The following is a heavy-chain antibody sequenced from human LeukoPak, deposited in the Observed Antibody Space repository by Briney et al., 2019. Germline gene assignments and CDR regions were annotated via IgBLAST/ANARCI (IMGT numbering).Heavy chain of an antibody. V-gene: IGHV3-74*01. CDR1: GFTFSNYY. Sequence: GGSLRLSCAASGFTFSNYYMHWVRQAPGKGLVWVSRISNDGSDTTYADSVKGRFTISRDNAKNTLYLQMNSLRADDTAVYYCARDLTGGDSWGQGTLVAVSS. CDR3: ARDLTGGDS. J-gene: IGHJ5*01. D-gene: IGHD3-16*01. CDR2: ISNDGSDT.